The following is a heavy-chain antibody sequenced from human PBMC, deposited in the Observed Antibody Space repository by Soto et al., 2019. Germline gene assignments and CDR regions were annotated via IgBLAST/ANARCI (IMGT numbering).Heavy chain of an antibody. D-gene: IGHD1-1*01. CDR3: VNWNDEDVD. Sequence: EVQLLESGGDLVQPGGSLRLSCAASGFTFSSYAMNWVRQTPGKGLQWVSAISGSGGNTYYADSVKGRFTISRDNSKNTLFLQMQSLRAEDTATYYCVNWNDEDVDWGQGTLVAVSS. V-gene: IGHV3-23*01. CDR1: GFTFSSYA. CDR2: ISGSGGNT. J-gene: IGHJ4*01.